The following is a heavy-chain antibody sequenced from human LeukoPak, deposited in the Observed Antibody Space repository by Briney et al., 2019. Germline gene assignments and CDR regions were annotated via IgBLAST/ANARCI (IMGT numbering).Heavy chain of an antibody. J-gene: IGHJ3*02. V-gene: IGHV4-30-4*01. Sequence: SETLSLTCTVSGGSISSGDYYWSWIRQPPGKGLEWIGYIYYSGSTYYNPSLKSRVTISVDTSKNQFSLKLSSVTAADTAVYYCARDHPAAGTSGAFDIWGQGAMVTVSP. D-gene: IGHD6-13*01. CDR3: ARDHPAAGTSGAFDI. CDR1: GGSISSGDYY. CDR2: IYYSGST.